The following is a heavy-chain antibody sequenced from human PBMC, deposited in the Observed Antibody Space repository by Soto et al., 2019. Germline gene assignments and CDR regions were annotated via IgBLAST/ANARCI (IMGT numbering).Heavy chain of an antibody. CDR2: IYDSGSS. CDR3: AREKGYISGPKNFDY. D-gene: IGHD5-12*01. V-gene: IGHV4-30-4*01. Sequence: SETLPLTCTVSGASISSGDYFWSWIRQSPGKGLEWIGYIYDSGSSYYNPSLKSRVTMSVDTSKNQFSLKLRSVTAADTAVYYCAREKGYISGPKNFDYWGQGTLVTVSS. CDR1: GASISSGDYF. J-gene: IGHJ4*02.